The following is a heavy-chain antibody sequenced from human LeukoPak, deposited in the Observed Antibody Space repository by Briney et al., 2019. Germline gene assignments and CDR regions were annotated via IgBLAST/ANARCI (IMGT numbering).Heavy chain of an antibody. Sequence: GASVKVSCKASGYTFTGYYMHWVRQDPGQGLEWMGWINPNSGGTNYAQKFQGRVTMTRDTTISTAYMELSRLRSDDTAVYYCARDWTEIVGGYDYWGQGTLVTVSS. D-gene: IGHD5-12*01. CDR1: GYTFTGYY. J-gene: IGHJ4*02. CDR2: INPNSGGT. CDR3: ARDWTEIVGGYDY. V-gene: IGHV1-2*02.